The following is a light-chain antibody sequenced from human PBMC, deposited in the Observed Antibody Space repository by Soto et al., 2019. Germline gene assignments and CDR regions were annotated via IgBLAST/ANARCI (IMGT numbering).Light chain of an antibody. CDR1: QSVSTY. CDR3: QQRSDWEGFT. Sequence: EFVLTQSPATLSLSPGERATLSCRASQSVSTYLAWYQQKPGQAPRLLIYDASNRATGIPARFSGSGSGTDFTLTISSLEPEDFAVYYCQQRSDWEGFTFGPGTKVEIK. V-gene: IGKV3-11*01. CDR2: DAS. J-gene: IGKJ3*01.